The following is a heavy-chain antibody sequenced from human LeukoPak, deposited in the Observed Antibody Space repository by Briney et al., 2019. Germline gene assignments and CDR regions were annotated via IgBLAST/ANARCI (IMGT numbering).Heavy chain of an antibody. CDR2: INHSGST. CDR3: ARGRYTTFRVSSRWPPPHYYYYGMDV. D-gene: IGHD4-23*01. V-gene: IGHV4-34*01. Sequence: PSETLSLTCAVYGGSFSGYYWSWIRQPPGKGLEWIGEINHSGSTNYNPSLKSRVTISVDTSKNQFSLKLSSVTAADTAVYYCARGRYTTFRVSSRWPPPHYYYYGMDVWGQGTTVTVSS. J-gene: IGHJ6*02. CDR1: GGSFSGYY.